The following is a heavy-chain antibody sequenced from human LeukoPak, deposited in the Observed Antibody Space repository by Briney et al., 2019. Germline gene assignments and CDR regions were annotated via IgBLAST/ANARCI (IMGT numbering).Heavy chain of an antibody. Sequence: ASVKVSCKASGYSFTSFGISWVRQAPGQGLEWMGWISAYNGNTKYVRKFQGRVTMTTDISTSTAYMELRSLRSDDTAVFYCVRDLGVDTSMIFFDYWGQGTLVTVSS. V-gene: IGHV1-18*01. CDR2: ISAYNGNT. D-gene: IGHD5-18*01. J-gene: IGHJ4*02. CDR3: VRDLGVDTSMIFFDY. CDR1: GYSFTSFG.